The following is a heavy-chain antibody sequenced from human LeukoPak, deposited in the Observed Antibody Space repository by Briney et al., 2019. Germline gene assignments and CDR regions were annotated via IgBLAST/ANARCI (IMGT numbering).Heavy chain of an antibody. CDR2: IYYSGMT. J-gene: IGHJ4*02. Sequence: SETLSLTCTVSGGSISSYYGSWIRQPPGKRPKWIGYIYYSGMTNYNPSLKSRVTISVETSKNQFSLKLSSVTAADTAVYYCARAPGFSSGWWDYWGRGALVTVSS. D-gene: IGHD6-19*01. CDR3: ARAPGFSSGWWDY. CDR1: GGSISSYY. V-gene: IGHV4-59*01.